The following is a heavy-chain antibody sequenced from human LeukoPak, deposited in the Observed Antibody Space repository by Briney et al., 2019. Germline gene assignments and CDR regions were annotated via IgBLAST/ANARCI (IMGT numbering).Heavy chain of an antibody. Sequence: GESLKISCKGSGYSFTSYWIGWVRQMPGKGLEWMGIIYPSDSDTRYSPSFQGQVTISADKSISTAYLQWSSLKASDTAMYYCARPKGATTGFSAFDIWGQGTMVTVSS. D-gene: IGHD1-26*01. CDR3: ARPKGATTGFSAFDI. V-gene: IGHV5-51*01. CDR2: IYPSDSDT. CDR1: GYSFTSYW. J-gene: IGHJ3*02.